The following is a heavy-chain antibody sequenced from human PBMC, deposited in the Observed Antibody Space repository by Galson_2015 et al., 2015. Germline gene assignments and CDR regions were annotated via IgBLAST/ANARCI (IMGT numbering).Heavy chain of an antibody. V-gene: IGHV3-15*01. D-gene: IGHD2-8*01. CDR3: TTDAPGDCTHAACYGRGSDP. Sequence: SLRLSCAASGFTFSNAWMTWVRQAPGKGLEWVGRIKSKTDGGTIDYAAPVKGRFTISRDDSKNTLYLQMNSLKTEDTGVYYCTTDAPGDCTHAACYGRGSDPWGQGTLVTVAS. CDR2: IKSKTDGGTI. J-gene: IGHJ5*02. CDR1: GFTFSNAW.